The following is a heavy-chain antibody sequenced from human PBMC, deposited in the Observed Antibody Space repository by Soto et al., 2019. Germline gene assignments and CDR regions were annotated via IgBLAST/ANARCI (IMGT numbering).Heavy chain of an antibody. Sequence: SETPSLTCTVSGGSISSYYWSWIRQPPGKGLEWIGYIYYSGSTNYNPSLKSRVTISVDTSKNQFSLKLSSVTAADTAVYYCARDRLGSSGWNYFDYWGQGTLVTVSS. CDR2: IYYSGST. J-gene: IGHJ4*02. V-gene: IGHV4-59*01. CDR1: GGSISSYY. D-gene: IGHD6-19*01. CDR3: ARDRLGSSGWNYFDY.